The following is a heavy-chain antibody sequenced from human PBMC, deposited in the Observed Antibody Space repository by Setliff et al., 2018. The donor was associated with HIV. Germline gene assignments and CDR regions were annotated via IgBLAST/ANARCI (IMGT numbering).Heavy chain of an antibody. CDR2: IYITEDT. CDR3: ARESPDGLDY. Sequence: SETLSLTCTVSGGSLNTGTYYWSWIRQPAGKGLEWIGHIYITEDTDYNPSLKSRVTISEDTSKNQFSLKVNSVTAADTAMYFCARESPDGLDYWGQGTLVTVSS. V-gene: IGHV4-61*09. CDR1: GGSLNTGTYY. D-gene: IGHD2-8*01. J-gene: IGHJ4*02.